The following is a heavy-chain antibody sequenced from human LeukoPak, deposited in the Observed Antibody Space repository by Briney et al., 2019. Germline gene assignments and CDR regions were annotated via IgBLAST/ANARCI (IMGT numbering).Heavy chain of an antibody. CDR2: INHSGST. V-gene: IGHV4-34*01. Sequence: SETLSLTCAVYGGSFSGYYWSWIRQPPGKGLEWIGEINHSGSTNYNPSLKSRVTISVDTSKNQFSLKLSSVTAAGTAVYYCARGSGTGTTTSLRYWGQGTLVTVSS. J-gene: IGHJ4*02. CDR3: ARGSGTGTTTSLRY. D-gene: IGHD1-7*01. CDR1: GGSFSGYY.